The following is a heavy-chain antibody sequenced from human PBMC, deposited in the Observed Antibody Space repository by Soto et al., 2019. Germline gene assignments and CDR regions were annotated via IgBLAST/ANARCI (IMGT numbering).Heavy chain of an antibody. V-gene: IGHV4-39*01. J-gene: IGHJ5*02. Sequence: TSETLSLTCTVSGDSISSDDYYWSWIRQPPGKGLEWIGCIYYSGSAYYNPSLNSRVTISVDTSKNQFSLKLSSVTAADTAVYYCASPKIAFYNWFDPWGQGTLVTVSS. CDR2: IYYSGSA. CDR1: GDSISSDDYY. CDR3: ASPKIAFYNWFDP. D-gene: IGHD3-3*02.